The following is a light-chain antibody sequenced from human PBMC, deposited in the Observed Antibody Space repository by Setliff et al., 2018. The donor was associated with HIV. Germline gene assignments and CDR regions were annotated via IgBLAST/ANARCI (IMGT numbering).Light chain of an antibody. V-gene: IGLV1-44*01. CDR3: AAWDDSLKAWM. CDR1: RSNIGKNI. Sequence: QSVLTQSPSASGTPGQRVTIFCSGGRSNIGKNIVNWYQQLPGTARKLLIYKNNLRPSGVPDRFSASKSDTSASLAISGLQSEDEADYFCAAWDDSLKAWMFGGGTKVTV. J-gene: IGLJ3*02. CDR2: KNN.